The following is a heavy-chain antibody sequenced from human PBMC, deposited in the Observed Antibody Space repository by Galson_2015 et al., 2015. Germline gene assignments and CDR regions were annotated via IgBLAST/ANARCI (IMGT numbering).Heavy chain of an antibody. V-gene: IGHV3-7*03. CDR3: ATSGDGHNFKPFDY. Sequence: SLRLSCAASKFTFSNSWMTWVRQAPGRGLEWVANIKKDGSEKNYVDSVKGRFTISRDNARNSLYLQMNSLRAEDTAVYYYATSGDGHNFKPFDYWGQGTLVAVSS. D-gene: IGHD5-24*01. J-gene: IGHJ4*02. CDR2: IKKDGSEK. CDR1: KFTFSNSW.